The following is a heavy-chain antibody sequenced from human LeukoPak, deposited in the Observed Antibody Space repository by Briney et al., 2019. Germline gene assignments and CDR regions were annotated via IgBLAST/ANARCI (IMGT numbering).Heavy chain of an antibody. V-gene: IGHV1-18*01. CDR1: GYTFTSYG. CDR3: ARGRDTAMVYHDAFDI. CDR2: ISAYNGNT. Sequence: ASVKVSCKASGYTFTSYGISWVRQAPGQELEWMGWISAYNGNTNYAQKLQGRVTMTTDTSTSTAYMELRSLRSDDTAVYYCARGRDTAMVYHDAFDIWGQGTMVTVSS. J-gene: IGHJ3*02. D-gene: IGHD5-18*01.